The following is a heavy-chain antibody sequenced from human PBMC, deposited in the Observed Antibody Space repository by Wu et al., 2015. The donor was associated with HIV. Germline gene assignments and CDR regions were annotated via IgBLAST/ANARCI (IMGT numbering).Heavy chain of an antibody. Sequence: QVQLAQSGAEVKKPGASVKVSCKTSGYTFTDYYIHWMRQAPGQGLEWMGWINPNSGDTNYEQNFQGRVNMTRDKSISTAYMELSRLKSDDMAVYYCARDTGRLASDIWGQGTIVTVSS. CDR1: GYTFTDYY. D-gene: IGHD6-19*01. CDR3: ARDTGRLASDI. CDR2: INPNSGDT. V-gene: IGHV1-2*02. J-gene: IGHJ3*02.